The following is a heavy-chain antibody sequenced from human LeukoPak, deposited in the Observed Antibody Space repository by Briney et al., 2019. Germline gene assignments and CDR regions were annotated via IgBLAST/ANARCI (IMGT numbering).Heavy chain of an antibody. Sequence: GGSLRLSCAASGFTFSSYAMSWVRQAPGKGLEWVSAISGSGGSTYYADSVKGRFTISRDNAKNSLYLQMNSLRAEDTAVYYCASGGYYDYVWGSQLFDYWGQGTLVTVSS. J-gene: IGHJ4*02. CDR3: ASGGYYDYVWGSQLFDY. CDR1: GFTFSSYA. V-gene: IGHV3-23*01. D-gene: IGHD3-16*01. CDR2: ISGSGGST.